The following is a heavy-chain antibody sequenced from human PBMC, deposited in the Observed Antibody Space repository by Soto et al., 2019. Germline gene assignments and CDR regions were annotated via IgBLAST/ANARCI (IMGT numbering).Heavy chain of an antibody. V-gene: IGHV1-69*13. Sequence: SVKVSCKSSGGTFSTYAISWVRQAPGQGLEWMGGIIPIFGTANYAQKFQGRVTITADESTSTAYMELRSLRSEDTAVYYCARDGTFFTGSGWPNDYWGQGTLVTVSS. CDR1: GGTFSTYA. CDR2: IIPIFGTA. J-gene: IGHJ4*02. D-gene: IGHD6-19*01. CDR3: ARDGTFFTGSGWPNDY.